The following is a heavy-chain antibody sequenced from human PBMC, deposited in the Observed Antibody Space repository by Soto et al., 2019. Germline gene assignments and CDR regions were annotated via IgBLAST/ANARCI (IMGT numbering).Heavy chain of an antibody. V-gene: IGHV1-18*01. D-gene: IGHD2-21*02. CDR2: ISAYNGNT. J-gene: IGHJ4*02. CDR3: ARGQFGDLDY. Sequence: QVQLVQSGAEVKKPGASVKVSCKSSGYTFITYGFTWVRQAPAQGLEWLGWISAYNGNTNYAQKLQGRVTMTTDTATSTAYLELRSLTSDDAAVYYCARGQFGDLDYWGQGTLVTVSS. CDR1: GYTFITYG.